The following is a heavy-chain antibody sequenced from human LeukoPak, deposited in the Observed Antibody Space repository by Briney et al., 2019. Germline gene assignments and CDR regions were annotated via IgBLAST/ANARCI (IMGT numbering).Heavy chain of an antibody. V-gene: IGHV3-23*01. J-gene: IGHJ3*02. Sequence: GGSLRPSCAASRFSFSAYPMGWVRRAPGKGLEWVSGISASGGVTFHADPVKGRFTISRDSSKNTLYLQMTSLRAEDTAVYYCAKDRGGSGKYYYNDAFDIWGQGAMVIVSS. CDR3: AKDRGGSGKYYYNDAFDI. D-gene: IGHD3-10*01. CDR2: ISASGGVT. CDR1: RFSFSAYP.